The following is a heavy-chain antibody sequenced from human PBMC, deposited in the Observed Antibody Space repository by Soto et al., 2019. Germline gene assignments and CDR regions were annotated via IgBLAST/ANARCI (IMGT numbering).Heavy chain of an antibody. V-gene: IGHV1-3*01. CDR1: GYTFTSYA. J-gene: IGHJ6*02. CDR2: INAGNGNT. Sequence: ASVKVSCKASGYTFTSYAMHWVRQAPGQRLEWMGWINAGNGNTKYSQKFQGRVTITRDTSASTAYMELSSLRSEDTAVYYCARDVPLNYYDSTCYYYAMDVWGQGTTVTVSS. D-gene: IGHD3-16*01. CDR3: ARDVPLNYYDSTCYYYAMDV.